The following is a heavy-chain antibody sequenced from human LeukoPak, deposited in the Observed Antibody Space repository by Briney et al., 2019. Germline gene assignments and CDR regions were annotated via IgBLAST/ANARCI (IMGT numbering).Heavy chain of an antibody. J-gene: IGHJ4*02. CDR2: IYYSGTT. D-gene: IGHD6-19*01. Sequence: SETLSLTCTVSGGSISSYYWSWIRQPPGKGLEWIGYIYYSGTTNYNPSLKSRVTISVDTSKNQFSLKLSSVTAADTAVYYCARDTVAGFDYWGQGTLVTVSS. V-gene: IGHV4-59*01. CDR3: ARDTVAGFDY. CDR1: GGSISSYY.